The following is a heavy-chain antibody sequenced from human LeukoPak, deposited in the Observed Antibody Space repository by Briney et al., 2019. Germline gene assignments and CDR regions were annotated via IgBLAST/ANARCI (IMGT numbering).Heavy chain of an antibody. CDR3: ARGKTMVYCGGDCYRFDN. D-gene: IGHD2-21*02. Sequence: ASVKVSCKASGYTFTGYYMHWVRQAPGQGLEWVGWINPNSGGTNYAQKFQGRVTMTRDTSISTAYMELSRLLSGDTAVYYCARGKTMVYCGGDCYRFDNWGQGTLVTVSS. CDR2: INPNSGGT. J-gene: IGHJ4*02. CDR1: GYTFTGYY. V-gene: IGHV1-2*02.